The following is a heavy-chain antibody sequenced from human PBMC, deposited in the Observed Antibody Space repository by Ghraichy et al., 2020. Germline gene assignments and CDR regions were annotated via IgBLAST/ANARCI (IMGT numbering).Heavy chain of an antibody. V-gene: IGHV3-23*01. CDR3: AKDISLGGYDYITWFDP. CDR1: GFIFSDYY. CDR2: ISGSGGST. D-gene: IGHD5-12*01. J-gene: IGHJ5*02. Sequence: GGSLRLSCAASGFIFSDYYMSWICQAPGKGLEWVSYISGSGGSTYYADSVKGRFTISRDNSKNTLYLQMNSLRAEDTAVYYCAKDISLGGYDYITWFDPWGQGTLVTVSS.